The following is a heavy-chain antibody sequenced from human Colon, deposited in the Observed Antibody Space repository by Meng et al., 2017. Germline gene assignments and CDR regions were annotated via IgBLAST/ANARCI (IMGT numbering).Heavy chain of an antibody. CDR2: TYYRSEWQN. CDR1: GASVSSNRAL. Sequence: QVQVQQSASGLVKPSQTLSPACAIAGASVSSNRALWHWVRQSPSRGLEWLGQTYYRSEWQNHYGVSVKSRITINADTSRNHFSLHLNSVTPEDTAVYYCTTWYGEYWGQGTLVTVSS. CDR3: TTWYGEY. D-gene: IGHD3-10*01. V-gene: IGHV6-1*01. J-gene: IGHJ4*02.